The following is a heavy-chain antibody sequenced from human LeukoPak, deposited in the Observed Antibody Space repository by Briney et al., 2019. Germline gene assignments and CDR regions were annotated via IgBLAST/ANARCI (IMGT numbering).Heavy chain of an antibody. D-gene: IGHD1-1*01. CDR3: ASHDSLLLAYTNNWDDAFDV. Sequence: ASVNVSCKASGYTFSGHYMYWVRQTPGQGLEWMGWINPNSGGTNYAQKFQGRVTMTRDTSISTAYVELSGLTSDDTAVYYCASHDSLLLAYTNNWDDAFDVWGQGTVVTVSS. J-gene: IGHJ3*01. CDR1: GYTFSGHY. V-gene: IGHV1-2*02. CDR2: INPNSGGT.